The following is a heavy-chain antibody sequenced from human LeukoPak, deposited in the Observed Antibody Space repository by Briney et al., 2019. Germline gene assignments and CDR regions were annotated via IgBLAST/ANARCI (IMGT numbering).Heavy chain of an antibody. CDR1: GFTFRDYF. Sequence: GGSLRLSCAASGFTFRDYFMSWIRQAPGKGLEWVAYTNTAGKTIYYADSMKGRFTISRDNAKNSLYLQMNTLRAEDTAVYYCARATYDSSAVDAFDIWGQGTMVTVSP. CDR2: TNTAGKTI. D-gene: IGHD3-22*01. V-gene: IGHV3-11*01. CDR3: ARATYDSSAVDAFDI. J-gene: IGHJ3*02.